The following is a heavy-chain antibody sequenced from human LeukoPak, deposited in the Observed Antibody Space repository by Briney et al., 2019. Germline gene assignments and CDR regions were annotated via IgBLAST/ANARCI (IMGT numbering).Heavy chain of an antibody. J-gene: IGHJ3*02. CDR3: ARGLPYCSGGSCALDI. Sequence: GGSLRLSCAASGFTLGSYRMTWVRQAPGKGLEWVANIKQDGSEKYYVDSVKGRFTISRDNAKRSLYLQMNSLSAEDTAVYHCARGLPYCSGGSCALDIWGQGTMVTVSS. CDR2: IKQDGSEK. D-gene: IGHD2-15*01. V-gene: IGHV3-7*03. CDR1: GFTLGSYR.